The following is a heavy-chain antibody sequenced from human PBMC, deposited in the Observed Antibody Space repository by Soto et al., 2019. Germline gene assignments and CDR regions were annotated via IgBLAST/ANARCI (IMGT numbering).Heavy chain of an antibody. Sequence: QVQLVESGGGVVQPGRSLRLSCAASGFTFSSYGMHWVRQAPGKGLEWVAVISYDGSNKYYADSVKGRFTISRDNSKNTLYLQMNSLRAEDTAVYYCAKDSGDSSGYYWYPDLDYWGQGTLVTVSS. CDR3: AKDSGDSSGYYWYPDLDY. D-gene: IGHD3-22*01. CDR1: GFTFSSYG. CDR2: ISYDGSNK. V-gene: IGHV3-30*18. J-gene: IGHJ4*02.